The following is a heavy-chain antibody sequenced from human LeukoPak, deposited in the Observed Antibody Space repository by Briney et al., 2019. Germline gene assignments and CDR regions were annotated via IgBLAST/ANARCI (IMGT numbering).Heavy chain of an antibody. J-gene: IGHJ6*02. Sequence: GGSLRLSCAASGFTFSSYWMHWVRQAPGKGLVWVSRINSDGSSTSYADSVKGRFTISRDNAKNTLYLQMNSLRAEDTAVYYCAKDTNTMIVVDHYGMDVWGQGTTVTVSS. D-gene: IGHD3-22*01. CDR3: AKDTNTMIVVDHYGMDV. CDR2: INSDGSST. CDR1: GFTFSSYW. V-gene: IGHV3-74*01.